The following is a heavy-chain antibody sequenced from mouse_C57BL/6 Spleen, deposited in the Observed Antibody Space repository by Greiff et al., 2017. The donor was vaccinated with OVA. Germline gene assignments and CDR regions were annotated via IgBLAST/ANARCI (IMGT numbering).Heavy chain of an antibody. CDR1: GYTFTSYW. J-gene: IGHJ1*03. V-gene: IGHV1-50*01. Sequence: VQLQQPGAELVKPGASVKLSCKASGYTFTSYWMQWVKQRPGQGLEWIGEIDPSDSYTNYNQKFKGKATLTVDTSSSTAYMQLSSLTSEDSAVYYCARSDYGSSYGWYFDVWGTGTTVTVSS. D-gene: IGHD1-1*01. CDR3: ARSDYGSSYGWYFDV. CDR2: IDPSDSYT.